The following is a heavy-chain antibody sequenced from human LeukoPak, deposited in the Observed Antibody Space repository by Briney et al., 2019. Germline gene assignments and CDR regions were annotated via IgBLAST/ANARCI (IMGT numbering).Heavy chain of an antibody. D-gene: IGHD3-3*01. CDR1: GYTFTGYY. J-gene: IGHJ6*03. CDR2: INPNSGGT. CDR3: ARVGGSITTYGYYYMDV. V-gene: IGHV1-2*02. Sequence: ASVKVSCKASGYTFTGYYMHWVRQAPGQGLEWMGWINPNSGGTNYAQKFQGRVTMTRDTSISTAYMELSRLRSDDTAVYYCARVGGSITTYGYYYMDVWGKGTTVTVSS.